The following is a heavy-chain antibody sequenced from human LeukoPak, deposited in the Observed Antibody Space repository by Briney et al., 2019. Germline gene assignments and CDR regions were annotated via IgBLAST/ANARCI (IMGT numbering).Heavy chain of an antibody. D-gene: IGHD3-22*01. CDR3: ARDLDYYDSSGYSDY. Sequence: GGSLRLSCAASGFTFSSYAMSWVRQAPGKGLEWVSSISGSGSTTYYADSVKGRFTISRDNSKNTLYLQMNSLRAEDTAVYYCARDLDYYDSSGYSDYWGQGTLVTVSS. V-gene: IGHV3-23*01. J-gene: IGHJ4*02. CDR1: GFTFSSYA. CDR2: ISGSGSTT.